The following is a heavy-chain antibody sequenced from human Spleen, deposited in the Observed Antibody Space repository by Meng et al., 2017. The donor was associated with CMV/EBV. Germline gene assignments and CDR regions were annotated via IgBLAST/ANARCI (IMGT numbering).Heavy chain of an antibody. D-gene: IGHD3/OR15-3a*01. Sequence: CTVSGDSNNSGSHYWGWIRQRPGKGLEWIGDIYYSGSTFYNPSLKSRVTISVDTSRNQFSLKLSSVTAADTAVYYCARGTGALLYFDYWGQGTLVTVSS. J-gene: IGHJ4*02. CDR2: IYYSGST. CDR3: ARGTGALLYFDY. CDR1: GDSNNSGSHY. V-gene: IGHV4-39*01.